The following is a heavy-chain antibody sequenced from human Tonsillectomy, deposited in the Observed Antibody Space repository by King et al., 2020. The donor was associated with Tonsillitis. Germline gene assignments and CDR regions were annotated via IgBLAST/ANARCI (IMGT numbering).Heavy chain of an antibody. Sequence: QLVQSGGGVVQPGRSLRLSCAASGFTFSSYGMHWVRQAPGKGLEGVAVISYDGSNKYYADSVKGRFTISRDNSKNTLYLQMNSLRAEDTAVYYCAKNTLAAAGTVGGAFDIWGQGTMVTVSS. CDR1: GFTFSSYG. J-gene: IGHJ3*02. D-gene: IGHD6-13*01. CDR2: ISYDGSNK. CDR3: AKNTLAAAGTVGGAFDI. V-gene: IGHV3-30*18.